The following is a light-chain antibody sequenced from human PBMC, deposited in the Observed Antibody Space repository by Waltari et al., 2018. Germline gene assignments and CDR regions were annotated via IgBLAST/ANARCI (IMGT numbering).Light chain of an antibody. V-gene: IGLV2-23*02. CDR2: EVN. CDR1: SSNLGNYNL. CDR3: CSYAGSTAFWV. Sequence: QSALTQTASVSGSPGQSITISCTGPSSNLGNYNLVAWYQQQPGPAPKLMIYEVNASPSGVCIPCSVHMARNTAARTISGLQHEDEADYYCCSYAGSTAFWVFGTWTKVTVL. J-gene: IGLJ1*01.